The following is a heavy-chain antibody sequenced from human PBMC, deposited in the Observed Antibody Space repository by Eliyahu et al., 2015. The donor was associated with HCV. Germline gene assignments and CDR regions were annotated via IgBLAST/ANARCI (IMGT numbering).Heavy chain of an antibody. CDR2: IATDGINK. CDR1: GFTLSPYD. CDR3: ARVPRERRTFDL. Sequence: QVQLVESGGDVVQPGRSLRLSCAASGFTLSPYDLHWVRQAPGKGLEWVTAIATDGINKFYTDSVKGRFTISRDNSKNMWFLQMNSLRLEDTAVYHCARVPRERRTFDLWGHGTMVTVSS. J-gene: IGHJ3*01. D-gene: IGHD1-26*01. V-gene: IGHV3-30*03.